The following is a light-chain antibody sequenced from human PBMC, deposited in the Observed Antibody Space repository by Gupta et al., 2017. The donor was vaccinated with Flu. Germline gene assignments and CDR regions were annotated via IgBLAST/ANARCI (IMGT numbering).Light chain of an antibody. J-gene: IGLJ3*02. V-gene: IGLV3-25*03. CDR2: KDS. Sequence: GPTARITCSGDALPNQYAYWYQQKPGQAPVLLIYKDSERPSGIPERFSGSSSGTTLTLTIXGXQAEDEXDYYCQSADSSGTTRVFGGGTKLTVL. CDR3: QSADSSGTTRV. CDR1: ALPNQY.